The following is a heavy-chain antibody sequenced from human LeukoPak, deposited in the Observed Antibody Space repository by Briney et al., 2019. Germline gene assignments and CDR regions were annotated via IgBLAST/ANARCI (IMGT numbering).Heavy chain of an antibody. CDR1: GGTFSSYA. CDR3: ARGRIAVAGTSDY. V-gene: IGHV1-69*04. CDR2: IIPILGIA. D-gene: IGHD6-19*01. Sequence: SVKVSCKASGGTFSSYAISWVRQAPGQGLEWMGRIIPILGIANYALKFQGRVTITADKSTSTAYMELSSLRSEDTAVYYCARGRIAVAGTSDYWGQGTLVTVSS. J-gene: IGHJ4*02.